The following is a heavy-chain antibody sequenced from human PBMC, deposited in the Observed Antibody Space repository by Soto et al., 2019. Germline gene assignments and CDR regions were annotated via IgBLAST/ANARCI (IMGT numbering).Heavy chain of an antibody. D-gene: IGHD3-10*01. Sequence: GGSLRLSCAASGFTFSSYSMNWVRQAPGKGLEWVSSISSSSSYIYYADSVKGRFTISRDNAKNSLYLQMNSLRAEDTAVYYCARDARITMVRGVIITDWFDPWGQGTLVTVS. CDR1: GFTFSSYS. V-gene: IGHV3-21*01. J-gene: IGHJ5*02. CDR2: ISSSSSYI. CDR3: ARDARITMVRGVIITDWFDP.